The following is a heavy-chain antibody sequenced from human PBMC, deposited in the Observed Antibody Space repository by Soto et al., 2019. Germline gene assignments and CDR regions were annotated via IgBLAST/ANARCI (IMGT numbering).Heavy chain of an antibody. CDR3: ARGYAEDYDSSGYTHFDY. D-gene: IGHD3-22*01. CDR2: IKQDGSEK. CDR1: GFTFSSYW. V-gene: IGHV3-7*03. Sequence: GGSLRLSCAASGFTFSSYWMSWVRQAPGKGLEWVANIKQDGSEKYYVDSVKGRFTISRDNAKNSLYLQMNSLRAEDTAVYYCARGYAEDYDSSGYTHFDYWGQGTLVTVS. J-gene: IGHJ4*02.